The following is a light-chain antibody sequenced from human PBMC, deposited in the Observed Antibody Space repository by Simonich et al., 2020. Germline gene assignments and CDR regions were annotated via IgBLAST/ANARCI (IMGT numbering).Light chain of an antibody. CDR1: QGISSY. V-gene: IGKV1D-8*01. Sequence: VIWMTQSPSLLSASTGDRVTISCRISQGISSYLAWYQQKPGKAPELLIYAASTLQSGVPSRFSGSGSGTDFTLTISCLQSEDFATYYCQQYDNLPFGGGTKVEIK. CDR3: QQYDNLP. J-gene: IGKJ4*01. CDR2: AAS.